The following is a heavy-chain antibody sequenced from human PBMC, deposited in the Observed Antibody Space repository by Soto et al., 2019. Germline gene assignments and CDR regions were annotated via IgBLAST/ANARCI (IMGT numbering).Heavy chain of an antibody. Sequence: DLAESGGGLVKPGGSLRLSCTASGFIFSDYYMSWIRQAPGKGLEWVSDISNSGRITHHADSVEGRFTISRDNAKDSLYLQMNSLRPEDSAIYYCARDHGAGGLTLEYWGQGTLVTVSS. CDR3: ARDHGAGGLTLEY. D-gene: IGHD3-10*01. CDR1: GFIFSDYY. V-gene: IGHV3-11*01. CDR2: ISNSGRIT. J-gene: IGHJ4*02.